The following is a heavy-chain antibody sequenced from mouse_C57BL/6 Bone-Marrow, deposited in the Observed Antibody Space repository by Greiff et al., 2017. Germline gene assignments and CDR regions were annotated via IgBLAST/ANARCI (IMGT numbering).Heavy chain of an antibody. CDR3: ARRQLRLPYYFDY. J-gene: IGHJ2*01. D-gene: IGHD3-2*02. CDR1: GYSITSGYY. Sequence: ESGPGLVKPSQSLSLTCSVTGYSITSGYYWNWIRQFPGNKLEWMGYISYDGSNNYNPSLKNRISITRDTSKNQFFLKLNSVTTEDTATYYCARRQLRLPYYFDYWGQGTTLTVSS. V-gene: IGHV3-6*01. CDR2: ISYDGSN.